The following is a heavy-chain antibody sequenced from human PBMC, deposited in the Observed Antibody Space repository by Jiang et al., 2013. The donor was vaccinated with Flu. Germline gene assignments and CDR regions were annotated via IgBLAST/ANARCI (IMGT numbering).Heavy chain of an antibody. CDR2: IYYSGST. CDR3: ATTYDYVWGSYLHSGWFPNWFDP. CDR1: GGSISSSSYY. Sequence: LLKPSETLSLTCTVSGGSISSSSYYWGWIRQPPGKGLEWIGSIYYSGSTYYNPSLKSRVTISVDTSKNQFSLKLSSVTAADTAVYYCATTYDYVWGSYLHSGWFPNWFDPWGQGTLVTVSS. D-gene: IGHD3-16*02. J-gene: IGHJ5*02. V-gene: IGHV4-39*01.